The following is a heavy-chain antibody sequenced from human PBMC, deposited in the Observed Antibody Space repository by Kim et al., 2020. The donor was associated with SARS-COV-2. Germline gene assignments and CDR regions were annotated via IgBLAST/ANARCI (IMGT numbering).Heavy chain of an antibody. D-gene: IGHD6-13*01. Sequence: GATDYAAPVKGRFTISRDDSKNTLYLQMNSLKTEDTAVYYCTTAGTPYDYWGQGTLVTVSS. J-gene: IGHJ4*02. CDR2: GAT. CDR3: TTAGTPYDY. V-gene: IGHV3-15*01.